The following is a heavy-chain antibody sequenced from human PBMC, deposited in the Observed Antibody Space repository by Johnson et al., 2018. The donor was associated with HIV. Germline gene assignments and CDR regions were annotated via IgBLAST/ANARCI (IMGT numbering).Heavy chain of an antibody. V-gene: IGHV3-53*01. Sequence: VQLVESGGDLIQPGGSLRLSYAASGFTVSSNYMTWVRQAPGKGLEWVSVIYSGGSTYYADSVKGRFTISRDNSKNTLYLQMNSLRAEDTAVYYCAREMAATNAWALDIWGQGTMVTVSS. CDR3: AREMAATNAWALDI. CDR2: IYSGGST. J-gene: IGHJ3*02. CDR1: GFTVSSNY. D-gene: IGHD5-24*01.